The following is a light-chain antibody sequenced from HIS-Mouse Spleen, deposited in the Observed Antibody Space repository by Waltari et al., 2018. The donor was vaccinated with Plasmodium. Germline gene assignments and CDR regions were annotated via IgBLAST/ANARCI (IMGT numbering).Light chain of an antibody. J-gene: IGLJ2*01. Sequence: QSALTQPPSASGSPGQSVTISCTGTSSDVGGYNSFSWYQQHPGKAPKLMIYKVSKRPSGVPDRFSGSKSGNTASLTVSGLQAEDEADYYCSSYAGSNNLVFGGGTKLTVL. CDR1: SSDVGGYNS. CDR3: SSYAGSNNLV. V-gene: IGLV2-8*01. CDR2: KVS.